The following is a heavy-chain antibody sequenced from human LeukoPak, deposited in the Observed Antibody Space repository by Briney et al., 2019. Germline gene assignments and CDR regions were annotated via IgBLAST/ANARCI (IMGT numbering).Heavy chain of an antibody. Sequence: GGSLRLSCAASGFTFSDYYMTWIRQAPGKGLEWVSYISSTGNTVYYADSVKGRVTISRDNAKNSLYLQMNSLRAEDTAVYFCARGGVDIVATTFFDYWGQGTLVTVSS. V-gene: IGHV3-11*01. CDR3: ARGGVDIVATTFFDY. CDR2: ISSTGNTV. D-gene: IGHD5-12*01. CDR1: GFTFSDYY. J-gene: IGHJ4*02.